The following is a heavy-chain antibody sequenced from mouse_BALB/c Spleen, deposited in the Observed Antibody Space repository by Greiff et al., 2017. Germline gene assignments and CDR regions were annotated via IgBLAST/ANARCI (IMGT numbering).Heavy chain of an antibody. J-gene: IGHJ2*01. V-gene: IGHV5-6-5*01. CDR1: GFTFSSYA. CDR2: ISSGGST. D-gene: IGHD3-2*01. CDR3: ARHDRSFDY. Sequence: EVKVVESGGGLVKPGGSLKLSCAASGFTFSSYAMSWVRQTPEKRLEWVASISSGGSTYYPDSVKGRFTISRDNARNILYLQMSSLRSEDTAMYYCARHDRSFDYWGQGTTLTVSS.